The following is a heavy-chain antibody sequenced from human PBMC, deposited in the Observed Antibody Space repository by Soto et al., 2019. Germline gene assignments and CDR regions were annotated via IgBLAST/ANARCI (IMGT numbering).Heavy chain of an antibody. D-gene: IGHD6-19*01. Sequence: GGSLILSCAASGFIFSNSWMHWVRQAPGKGLVWVSRINSDGVSLSYADSVQGRFTISRDNAKNSLYLQMNSLKTEDTAMYYCARAGYSSDWRTFDYWGQGTLVTVSS. J-gene: IGHJ4*02. CDR2: INSDGVSL. V-gene: IGHV3-74*01. CDR1: GFIFSNSW. CDR3: ARAGYSSDWRTFDY.